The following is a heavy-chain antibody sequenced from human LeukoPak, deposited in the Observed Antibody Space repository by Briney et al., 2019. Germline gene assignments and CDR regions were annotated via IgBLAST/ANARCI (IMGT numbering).Heavy chain of an antibody. V-gene: IGHV4-59*01. Sequence: MSSETLSLTCTVSGGSISSYYWSWIRQPPGKGLEWIGYIYYSGSTNYNPSLKSRVTISVDTSKNQFSLKLSSVTAADTAVYYCARGSHSSSWHFQHWGQGTLVTVSS. CDR3: ARGSHSSSWHFQH. CDR2: IYYSGST. D-gene: IGHD6-13*01. CDR1: GGSISSYY. J-gene: IGHJ1*01.